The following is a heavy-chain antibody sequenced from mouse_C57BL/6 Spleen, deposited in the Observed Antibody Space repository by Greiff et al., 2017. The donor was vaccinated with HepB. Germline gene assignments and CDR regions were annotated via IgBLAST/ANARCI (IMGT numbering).Heavy chain of an antibody. CDR3: ARHEDDGVTEAWFAY. CDR1: GYTFTEYT. J-gene: IGHJ3*01. V-gene: IGHV1-62-2*01. D-gene: IGHD2-2*01. Sequence: LVESGAELVKPGASVKLSCKASGYTFTEYTIHWVKQRSGQGLEWIGWFYPGSGSIKYNEKFKDKATLTADKSSSTVYMELSRLTSEDSAVYFCARHEDDGVTEAWFAYWGQGTLVTVSA. CDR2: FYPGSGSI.